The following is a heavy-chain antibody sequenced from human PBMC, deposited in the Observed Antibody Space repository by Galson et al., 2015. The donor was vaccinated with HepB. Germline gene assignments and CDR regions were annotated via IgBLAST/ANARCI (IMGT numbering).Heavy chain of an antibody. V-gene: IGHV1-2*02. D-gene: IGHD2-21*01. J-gene: IGHJ5*02. CDR2: INPNSGGT. CDR1: GYTFTGYY. CDR3: ARAIAIVPRRFDP. Sequence: SVKVSCKASGYTFTGYYMHWVRQAPGQGLEWMGWINPNSGGTNYAQKFQGRVTMTRDTSISTAYMELSRLRSDDTAVYYCARAIAIVPRRFDPWGQGTLVTVSS.